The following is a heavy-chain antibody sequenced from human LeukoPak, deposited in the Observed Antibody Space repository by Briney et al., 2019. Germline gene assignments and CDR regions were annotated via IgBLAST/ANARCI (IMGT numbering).Heavy chain of an antibody. J-gene: IGHJ5*02. V-gene: IGHV4-59*12. CDR3: ARDYGSGGFDP. D-gene: IGHD3-10*01. CDR1: GGSISSYY. Sequence: PSETLSLTCTVSGGSISSYYWSWIRQPPGKGLEWIGYIYYSGSTNYNPSLKSRVTISVDTSKNQFSLKLSSVTAADTAVYYCARDYGSGGFDPWGQGTLVTVSS. CDR2: IYYSGST.